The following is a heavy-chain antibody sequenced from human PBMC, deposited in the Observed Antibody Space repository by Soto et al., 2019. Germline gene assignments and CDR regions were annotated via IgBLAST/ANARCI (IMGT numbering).Heavy chain of an antibody. D-gene: IGHD3-22*01. Sequence: ASVKGSCKASGYTFTSYDINWVRQATGQGLEWMGWMNPNSGNTGYAQKFQGRVTMTRNTSISTAYMELSSLRSEDTAVYYCARARYYDSSGYDAFDIWGQGTMVTVSS. V-gene: IGHV1-8*01. CDR2: MNPNSGNT. CDR3: ARARYYDSSGYDAFDI. J-gene: IGHJ3*02. CDR1: GYTFTSYD.